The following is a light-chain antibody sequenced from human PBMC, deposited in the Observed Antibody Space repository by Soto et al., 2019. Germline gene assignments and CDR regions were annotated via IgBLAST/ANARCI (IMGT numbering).Light chain of an antibody. V-gene: IGKV3-15*01. J-gene: IGKJ1*01. CDR3: QQYDNWPPWT. CDR2: GAS. Sequence: EIVMTQSPVTLSVSPGERATLSCRASQSVGSNLAWYQEKPGQPPRLLIYGASTRATGVPARFSGSGSGTEFTLTIGSLQSEDFAVYYCQQYDNWPPWTFGQGTKVDIK. CDR1: QSVGSN.